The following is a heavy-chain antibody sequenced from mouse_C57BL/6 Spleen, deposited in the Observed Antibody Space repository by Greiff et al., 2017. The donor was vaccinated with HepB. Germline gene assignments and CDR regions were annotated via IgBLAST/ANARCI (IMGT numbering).Heavy chain of an antibody. D-gene: IGHD3-2*02. J-gene: IGHJ2*01. CDR2: INPNNGGT. CDR3: ARLKTAQATVYYFDY. V-gene: IGHV1-18*01. CDR1: GYTFTDYN. Sequence: EVQLQQSGPELVKPGASVKIPCKASGYTFTDYNMDWVKQSHGKSLEWIGAINPNNGGTIYNQKFKGKATLTVAKSSSTAYMELRSLTSEDTAVDYCARLKTAQATVYYFDYWGQGTTLTVSS.